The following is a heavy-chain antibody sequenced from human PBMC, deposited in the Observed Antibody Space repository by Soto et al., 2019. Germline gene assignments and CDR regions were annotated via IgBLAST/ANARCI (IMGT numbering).Heavy chain of an antibody. Sequence: SVKVSCKASGGTFSSYAISWVRQAPGQGLEWMGGIIPIFGTANYAQKFQGRVTITADESTSTAYMELSSLRSEDTAVYYCARVDLGYSYNFDYWGQGTLVTVSS. D-gene: IGHD5-18*01. V-gene: IGHV1-69*13. J-gene: IGHJ4*02. CDR2: IIPIFGTA. CDR3: ARVDLGYSYNFDY. CDR1: GGTFSSYA.